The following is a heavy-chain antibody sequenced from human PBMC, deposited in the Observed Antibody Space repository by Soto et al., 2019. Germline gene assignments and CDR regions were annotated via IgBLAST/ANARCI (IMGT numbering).Heavy chain of an antibody. CDR1: GFKYTDFA. CDR2: ISYDGSDK. Sequence: VQLVESGGGEVQPGRSLRLSCAASGFKYTDFALHWVRQAPGKGLEWVAIISYDGSDKYYADPVKGRFVISRDNPKNTLYLEMNSLRPEDTALYFCARRAWDSYYAIDVWGQGTTVTVFS. J-gene: IGHJ6*02. V-gene: IGHV3-30*09. D-gene: IGHD3-22*01. CDR3: ARRAWDSYYAIDV.